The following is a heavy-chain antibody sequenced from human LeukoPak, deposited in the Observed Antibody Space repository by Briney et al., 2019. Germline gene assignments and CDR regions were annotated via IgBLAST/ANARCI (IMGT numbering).Heavy chain of an antibody. D-gene: IGHD5-24*01. CDR2: IIPIFGTA. CDR1: GGTFSSYA. J-gene: IGHJ5*02. CDR3: ARAVEMATIWQDNWFDP. Sequence: GASAKVSCKASGGTFSSYAISWVRQAPGQGLEWMGGIIPIFGTANYAQKFQGRLTVTTDESTSTAYMELSSLRSDDTAVYYCARAVEMATIWQDNWFDPWGQGTLVTVSS. V-gene: IGHV1-69*05.